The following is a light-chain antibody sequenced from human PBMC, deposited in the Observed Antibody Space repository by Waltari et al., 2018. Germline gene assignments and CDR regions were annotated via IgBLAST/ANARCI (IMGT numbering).Light chain of an antibody. J-gene: IGLJ1*01. CDR1: NIGSKS. CDR3: QWWDSSLDHRYV. Sequence: SYVLTQPPSVSVAPGQTARITCGGHNIGSKSVHWYQQKPGQAPVLVVYDDSDRPSGIPERFSGSNAGNTATLTISKVEAGDEADYYCQWWDSSLDHRYVFGTGTKVTVL. V-gene: IGLV3-21*02. CDR2: DDS.